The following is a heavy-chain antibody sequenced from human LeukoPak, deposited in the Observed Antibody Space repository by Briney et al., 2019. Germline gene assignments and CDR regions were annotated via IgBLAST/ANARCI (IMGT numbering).Heavy chain of an antibody. V-gene: IGHV3-23*01. Sequence: GGSLRLSCAASGFTVSAYAMAWVRQAPGKGLEWVSTIYDDNTYYADSVKGRFAISADNSRNTLYLQMNSLRVEDTAVYFCAARKVRGVWFYLDYWGQGTLVTVSS. D-gene: IGHD3-10*01. CDR2: IYDDNT. CDR1: GFTVSAYA. J-gene: IGHJ4*02. CDR3: AARKVRGVWFYLDY.